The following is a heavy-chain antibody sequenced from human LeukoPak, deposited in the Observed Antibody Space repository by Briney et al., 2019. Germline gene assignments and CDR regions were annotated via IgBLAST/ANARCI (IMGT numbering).Heavy chain of an antibody. CDR3: ARDQVQVFGELSRPYYYYYYGMDV. CDR2: IYSGGST. V-gene: IGHV3-53*01. J-gene: IGHJ6*02. Sequence: QTGGSLRLSCAASGFTVSSNYMSWVRQAPGKGLEWVSVIYSGGSTYYADSVKGRFTISRDNSKNTLYLQMNSLRAEDTAVYYCARDQVQVFGELSRPYYYYYYGMDVWGQGTTVTVSS. CDR1: GFTVSSNY. D-gene: IGHD3-10*02.